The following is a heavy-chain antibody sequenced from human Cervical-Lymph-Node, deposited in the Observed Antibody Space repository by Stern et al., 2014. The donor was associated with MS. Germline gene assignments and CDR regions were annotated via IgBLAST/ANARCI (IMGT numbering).Heavy chain of an antibody. D-gene: IGHD3-10*01. CDR3: AKYLRFNWFDP. J-gene: IGHJ5*02. CDR2: ISGSGGST. CDR1: IFTFSSYA. V-gene: IGHV3-23*04. Sequence: EVQLVESGGDFVQPGGSLRLSCAASIFTFSSYAMSWVRQAPGKGLEGVSAISGSGGSTYYADSVKGRFTISRDNSKNTLYLQMNSLRAEDTAVYYCAKYLRFNWFDPWGQGTLVTVSS.